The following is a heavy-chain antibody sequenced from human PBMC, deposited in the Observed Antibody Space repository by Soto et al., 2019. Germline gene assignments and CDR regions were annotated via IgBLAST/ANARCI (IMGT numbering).Heavy chain of an antibody. V-gene: IGHV3-30*18. CDR3: AKDFWIQLWLTSYFDY. CDR1: GFTFSSYG. D-gene: IGHD5-18*01. Sequence: GGSLRLSCAASGFTFSSYGMHWVRQAPGKGLEWVAVISYDGSNKYYADSVKGRFTISRDNSKNTLYLQMNSLRAEDTAVYYCAKDFWIQLWLTSYFDYWGQGTLVTVSS. CDR2: ISYDGSNK. J-gene: IGHJ4*02.